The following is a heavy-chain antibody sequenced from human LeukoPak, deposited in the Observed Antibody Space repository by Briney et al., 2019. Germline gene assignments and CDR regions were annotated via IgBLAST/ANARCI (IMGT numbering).Heavy chain of an antibody. Sequence: GGSLRLSCAASGFTFSSSWMSWVRQAPGRGREWVANIKRDGSEKYYVDSVKGRFTISRDNGKNSLDLQLNSLRAEDTAVYYCARTPADWYFDLWGRGTLVTVSS. CDR3: ARTPADWYFDL. J-gene: IGHJ2*01. CDR1: GFTFSSSW. V-gene: IGHV3-7*01. CDR2: IKRDGSEK.